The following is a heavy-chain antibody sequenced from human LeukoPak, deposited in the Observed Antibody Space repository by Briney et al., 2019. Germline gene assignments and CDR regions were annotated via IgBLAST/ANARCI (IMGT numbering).Heavy chain of an antibody. CDR3: AREGDFGWFDP. J-gene: IGHJ5*02. Sequence: GRSLRLSCAASGFTFDDYAMHWVRQAPGKGLEWVSGISWNSGYIGYVDSVKGRFTISRDNAKNTLYLQMNSLRAEDTAVYYCAREGDFGWFDPWGQGTLVTVSS. D-gene: IGHD3-3*01. CDR1: GFTFDDYA. V-gene: IGHV3-9*01. CDR2: ISWNSGYI.